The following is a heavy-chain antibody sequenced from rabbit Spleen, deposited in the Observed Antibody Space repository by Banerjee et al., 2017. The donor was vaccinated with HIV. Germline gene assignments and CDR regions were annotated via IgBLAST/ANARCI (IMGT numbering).Heavy chain of an antibody. V-gene: IGHV1S40*01. CDR3: ATDAGGTLGYAMDL. CDR2: IDPIFHVTT. Sequence: QSLEESGGDLVKPGASLTLTCIASGFTLSSYYMNWVRQAPGKGLEWIGYIDPIFHVTTYASWVNGRFSISRENTQNTVSLQMTSLTAADTATYFCATDAGGTLGYAMDLWGPGTLVTVS. J-gene: IGHJ6*01. CDR1: GFTLSSYY. D-gene: IGHD4-2*01.